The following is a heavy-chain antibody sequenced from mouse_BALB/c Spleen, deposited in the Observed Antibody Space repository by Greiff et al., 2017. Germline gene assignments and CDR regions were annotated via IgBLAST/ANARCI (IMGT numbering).Heavy chain of an antibody. J-gene: IGHJ4*01. CDR1: GYTFTDYN. Sequence: VQLQQSGPELVKPGASVKIPCKASGYTFTDYNMDWVKQSHGKSLEWIGDINPNNGGTIYNQKFKGKATLTVDKSSSTAYMELRSLTSEDTAVYYCARRLPYYYGSSYAMDYWGQGTSVTVSS. CDR3: ARRLPYYYGSSYAMDY. D-gene: IGHD1-1*01. CDR2: INPNNGGT. V-gene: IGHV1-18*01.